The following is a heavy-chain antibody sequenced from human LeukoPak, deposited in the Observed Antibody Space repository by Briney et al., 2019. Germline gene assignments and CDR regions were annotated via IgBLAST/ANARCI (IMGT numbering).Heavy chain of an antibody. V-gene: IGHV3-23*01. CDR2: ISGSGGST. CDR1: GFTFSSYA. CDR3: AREGFDSGGDDAFDI. D-gene: IGHD3-10*01. J-gene: IGHJ3*02. Sequence: GGSLRLSCAASGFTFSSYAMSWVRQAPGKGLEWVSGISGSGGSTDYADSVKGRFTISRDNAKNSLYLQMNSLRAEDTAVYYCAREGFDSGGDDAFDIWGQGTMVTVSS.